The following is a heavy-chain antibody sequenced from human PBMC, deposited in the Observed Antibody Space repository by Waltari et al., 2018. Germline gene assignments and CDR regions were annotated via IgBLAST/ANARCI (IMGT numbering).Heavy chain of an antibody. CDR1: GYTFTSTG. Sequence: VQLVQSGAEGKKPGAPVKASCTASGYTFTSTGTSWVRQGPGQGLEWMGWISAYNGNTNYAQKLQGRVTMTTDTSTSTAYMELRSLRSDDTAVYYCARDSTMDAFDIWGQGTMVTVSS. CDR3: ARDSTMDAFDI. J-gene: IGHJ3*02. V-gene: IGHV1-18*01. CDR2: ISAYNGNT.